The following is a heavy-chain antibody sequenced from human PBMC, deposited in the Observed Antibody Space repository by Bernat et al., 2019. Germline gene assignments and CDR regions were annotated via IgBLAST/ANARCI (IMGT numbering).Heavy chain of an antibody. CDR2: IIPILGIA. CDR3: ARDRGVRGGMWFDP. Sequence: QVQLVQSGAEVKKPGSSVKVSCKASGGTFSSYTISWVRQAPGQGLEWMGRIIPILGIANYAQKFQGRVTITADKSTSTAYMELSRLRSEDPAVYYFARDRGVRGGMWFDPWGQGTLVTVSS. D-gene: IGHD3-10*01. J-gene: IGHJ5*02. CDR1: GGTFSSYT. V-gene: IGHV1-69*08.